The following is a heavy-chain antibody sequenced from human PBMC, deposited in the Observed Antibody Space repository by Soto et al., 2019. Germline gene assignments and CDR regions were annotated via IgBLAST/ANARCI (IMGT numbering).Heavy chain of an antibody. D-gene: IGHD4-17*01. J-gene: IGHJ4*02. CDR2: INPSSGDT. Sequence: QDQLVQSGAEVKKPGASVKVSCRASGYTFTAYYIHWVRRAPGLGLEWLGWINPSSGDTNYAPKFHGRVTMTRETSTSTSYMELSRLTSDATAVYYCARARDYGDTDFWGQGTLVTVSS. V-gene: IGHV1-2*02. CDR3: ARARDYGDTDF. CDR1: GYTFTAYY.